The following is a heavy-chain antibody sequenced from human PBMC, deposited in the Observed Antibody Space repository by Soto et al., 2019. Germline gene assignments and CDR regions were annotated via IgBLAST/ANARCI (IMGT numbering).Heavy chain of an antibody. CDR3: ARDVGIHDAFDI. V-gene: IGHV4-59*13. Sequence: QVRLHESGPGLVKPSETLSLTCTVSTDSFNDYYWSWIRQPPGKGLEWIGSIYHTGNTNYNPSLESRVSISVDTSKTQCSLTLSSVTAADTAVYYCARDVGIHDAFDIWGQGTLVTVSS. CDR1: TDSFNDYY. CDR2: IYHTGNT. D-gene: IGHD5-18*01. J-gene: IGHJ3*02.